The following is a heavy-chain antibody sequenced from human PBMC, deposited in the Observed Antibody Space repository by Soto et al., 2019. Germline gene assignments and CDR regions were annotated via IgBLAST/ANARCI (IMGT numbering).Heavy chain of an antibody. CDR1: GGTFSSYA. Sequence: QVQLVQSGAEVKKPGSSVKVSCKASGGTFSSYAISWVRPAPGQGLEWMGGIIPIFGTANYAQKFQGRVTITADESTSTAYMERSSLRSEDTAVYYCARWVRDTAMVSYRPNYFDYWGQGTLVTVSS. D-gene: IGHD5-18*01. V-gene: IGHV1-69*01. J-gene: IGHJ4*02. CDR3: ARWVRDTAMVSYRPNYFDY. CDR2: IIPIFGTA.